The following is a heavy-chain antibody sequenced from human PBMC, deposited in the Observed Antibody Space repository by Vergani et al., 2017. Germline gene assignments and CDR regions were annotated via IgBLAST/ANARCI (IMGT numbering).Heavy chain of an antibody. CDR2: INSDGSST. V-gene: IGHV3-74*02. CDR1: GFTFSSYW. D-gene: IGHD6-6*01. Sequence: VQLVESGGGVVQPGRSLRLSCAASGFTFSSYWMHWVCQAPGKGLVWVSRINSDGSSTSYADSVKGRFTLSRDNAKNTLYLQMNSLRAEDTAVYYCATGVIAARPDAFDIWGQGTMVTVSS. CDR3: ATGVIAARPDAFDI. J-gene: IGHJ3*02.